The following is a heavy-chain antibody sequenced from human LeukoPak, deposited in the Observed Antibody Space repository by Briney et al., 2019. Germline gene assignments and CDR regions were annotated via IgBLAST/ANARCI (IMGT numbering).Heavy chain of an antibody. J-gene: IGHJ4*02. CDR2: IYYSGST. D-gene: IGHD3-10*01. CDR1: GGSISSSSYY. CDR3: ARHADGSGSYYMHWY. V-gene: IGHV4-39*01. Sequence: PSETLSLTCTVSGGSISSSSYYWGWIRQPPGKGLEWIGSIYYSGSTYYNPSLKSRVTISVDTSKNQFSLKLSSVTVADTAVYYCARHADGSGSYYMHWYWGQGTLVTVSS.